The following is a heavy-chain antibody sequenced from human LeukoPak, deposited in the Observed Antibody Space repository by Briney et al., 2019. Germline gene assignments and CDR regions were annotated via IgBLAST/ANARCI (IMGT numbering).Heavy chain of an antibody. Sequence: SETLSLTCTVSGGSISSYYWSWIRQPPGKGLEWIGYIYYSGSTNYNPSLKSRVTISVDTSKNQFSLKLSSVTAADTAVYYCARGLKWGLGAFDIWGQGTMVTVSS. CDR1: GGSISSYY. V-gene: IGHV4-59*01. J-gene: IGHJ3*02. CDR3: ARGLKWGLGAFDI. D-gene: IGHD1-26*01. CDR2: IYYSGST.